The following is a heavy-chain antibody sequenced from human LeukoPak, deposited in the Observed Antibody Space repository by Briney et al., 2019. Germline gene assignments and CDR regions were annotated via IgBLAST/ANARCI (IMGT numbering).Heavy chain of an antibody. D-gene: IGHD2-15*01. CDR1: GYTFTGYY. CDR2: INPNSGGT. J-gene: IGHJ4*02. CDR3: ARPRCSGGSCYSLLYFDY. Sequence: ASVKVSCKASGYTFTGYYMHWVRQAPGQGLEWMGWINPNSGGTNYAQKFQGRVTMTRDTSISTAYMELSRLRSDDTAVYYCARPRCSGGSCYSLLYFDYWGQGTLVTVSS. V-gene: IGHV1-2*02.